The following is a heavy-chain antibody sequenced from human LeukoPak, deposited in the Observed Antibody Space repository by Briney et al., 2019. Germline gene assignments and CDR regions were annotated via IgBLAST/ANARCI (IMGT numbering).Heavy chain of an antibody. D-gene: IGHD3-9*01. J-gene: IGHJ4*02. CDR1: GFTFSSYA. V-gene: IGHV3-23*01. CDR2: ISGSGGST. Sequence: GSLRLSCAASGFTFSSYAMSWVRQAPGKGLEWVSAISGSGGSTYYADSVKGRFTISRDNSKNTLYLQMNSLRAEDTAVYYCAKDYDILTGLDYWGQGTLVTVSS. CDR3: AKDYDILTGLDY.